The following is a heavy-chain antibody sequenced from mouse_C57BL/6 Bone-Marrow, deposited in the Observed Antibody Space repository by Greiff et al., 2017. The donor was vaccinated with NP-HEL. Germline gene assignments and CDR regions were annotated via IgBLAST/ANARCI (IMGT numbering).Heavy chain of an antibody. Sequence: VQLQQSGAELVKPGASVKMSCKASGYTFTSYWITWVKQRPGQGLEWIGDIYPGSGSTNYNEKFKSKATLTVDTSSSTAYMQLSSLTSEDSAVYYCARGIGEDWYFDVWGTGTTVTVSS. V-gene: IGHV1-55*01. CDR1: GYTFTSYW. CDR2: IYPGSGST. D-gene: IGHD3-1*01. J-gene: IGHJ1*03. CDR3: ARGIGEDWYFDV.